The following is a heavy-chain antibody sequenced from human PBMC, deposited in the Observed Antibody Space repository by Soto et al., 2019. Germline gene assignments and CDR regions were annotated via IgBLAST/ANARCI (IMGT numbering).Heavy chain of an antibody. Sequence: GELLKISCRVVEYNFGGAWIGWVRQMPGKGLEWMGLIKPGTSDIRYSPPFRGQVTISAAEAVTTAYLQWSGLKASDSAMYCCARQYSFICDSWGQGTLVTVSS. CDR2: IKPGTSDI. D-gene: IGHD5-12*01. CDR3: ARQYSFICDS. J-gene: IGHJ4*02. V-gene: IGHV5-51*01. CDR1: EYNFGGAW.